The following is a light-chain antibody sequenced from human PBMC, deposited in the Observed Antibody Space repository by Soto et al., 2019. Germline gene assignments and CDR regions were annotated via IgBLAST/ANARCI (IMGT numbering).Light chain of an antibody. CDR2: EVS. Sequence: QSALTQPASVSGSPGQSITISCTGTSSDVGGYNYVSWYQQHPGKAPKLMIYEVSNRASGVSNRFSGSKSGNTASLTISGLQAEDEADYYCSSYTSSSTYVFGTRTKLTVL. CDR3: SSYTSSSTYV. J-gene: IGLJ1*01. CDR1: SSDVGGYNY. V-gene: IGLV2-14*01.